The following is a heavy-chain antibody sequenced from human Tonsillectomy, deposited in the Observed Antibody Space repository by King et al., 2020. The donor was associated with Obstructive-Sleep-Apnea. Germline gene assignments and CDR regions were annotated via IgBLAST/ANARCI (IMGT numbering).Heavy chain of an antibody. CDR1: GFTVSSNY. Sequence: VQLVESGGGLVQPGGSLRLSCAASGFTVSSNYMSWVRQAPGKGLEWVSVIYSGGRTYYADSGKGRFTISRDNSKNTLYLQMNSLRAEDTAVYYCAREGVWNSAFDIWGQGTMVTVSS. D-gene: IGHD6-13*01. CDR3: AREGVWNSAFDI. CDR2: IYSGGRT. V-gene: IGHV3-66*01. J-gene: IGHJ3*02.